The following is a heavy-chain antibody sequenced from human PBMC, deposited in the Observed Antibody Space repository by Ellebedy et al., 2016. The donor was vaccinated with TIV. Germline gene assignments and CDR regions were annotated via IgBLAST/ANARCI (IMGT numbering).Heavy chain of an antibody. Sequence: GESLKISCAASGFPVSSSHMNWVRQAPGKGLEWVSIIYSGGNTDYADSVKGRFTISRHDSKNTLYLQMNGLRAEDTAVYYCARGVGGWYTENWFDPWGRGTLVTVSS. CDR1: GFPVSSSH. D-gene: IGHD6-19*01. J-gene: IGHJ5*02. CDR3: ARGVGGWYTENWFDP. V-gene: IGHV3-53*04. CDR2: IYSGGNT.